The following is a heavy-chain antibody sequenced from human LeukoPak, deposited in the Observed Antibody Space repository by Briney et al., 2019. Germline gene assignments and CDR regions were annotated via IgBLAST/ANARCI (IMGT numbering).Heavy chain of an antibody. Sequence: SETLSLTCTVSGGSISSYYWSWIRQPPGKGLEWIGYIYYSGSTNYNPSLNSRVTISVDTSRNQFSLELSSVTAADTAVYYCARSRYSSGWSYFDYWGQGTLVTVSS. CDR1: GGSISSYY. D-gene: IGHD6-19*01. J-gene: IGHJ4*02. CDR3: ARSRYSSGWSYFDY. V-gene: IGHV4-59*01. CDR2: IYYSGST.